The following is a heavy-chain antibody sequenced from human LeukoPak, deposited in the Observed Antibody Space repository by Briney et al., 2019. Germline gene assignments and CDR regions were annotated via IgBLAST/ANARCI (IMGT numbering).Heavy chain of an antibody. D-gene: IGHD3-10*01. CDR1: GGTFSSYA. CDR2: IIPIFGTA. Sequence: GASVKVSCEASGGTFSSYAISWVRQAPGQGLEWMGGIIPIFGTANYAQNFQGRVTITADESTSTAYMELSSLRSEDTAVYYCARGGITMVRGVITPYYFDYWGQGTLVTVSS. CDR3: ARGGITMVRGVITPYYFDY. V-gene: IGHV1-69*13. J-gene: IGHJ4*02.